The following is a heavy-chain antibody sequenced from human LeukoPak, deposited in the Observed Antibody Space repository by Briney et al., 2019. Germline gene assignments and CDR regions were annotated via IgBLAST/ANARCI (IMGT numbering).Heavy chain of an antibody. J-gene: IGHJ3*02. D-gene: IGHD3-22*01. CDR1: GYTFTSYS. CDR3: ARVVHPYDYESSGLTYDAFDI. CDR2: INTNTGNP. V-gene: IGHV7-4-1*02. Sequence: GASVKVSCTASGYTFTSYSMNWVRQAPGQGLEWLGWINTNTGNPTYAQGFTGRFVFSLDTSVNTAYLQISSLKAEDTAVYYCARVVHPYDYESSGLTYDAFDIWGQGTLVTVSS.